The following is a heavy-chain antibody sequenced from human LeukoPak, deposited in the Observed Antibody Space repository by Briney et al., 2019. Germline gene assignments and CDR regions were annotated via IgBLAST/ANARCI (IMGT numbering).Heavy chain of an antibody. CDR3: ARVGRYCSGGSCYSSSRWFDP. V-gene: IGHV4-34*01. CDR1: GGSFSGYY. D-gene: IGHD2-15*01. Sequence: PSETLSLTCAVYGGSFSGYYWSWIRQPPGKGLEWIGEINHSGSTNYNPSLKSRVTISVDTSKNQFSLKLSSVTAADTAVYYCARVGRYCSGGSCYSSSRWFDPWGQGTLVTVSS. CDR2: INHSGST. J-gene: IGHJ5*02.